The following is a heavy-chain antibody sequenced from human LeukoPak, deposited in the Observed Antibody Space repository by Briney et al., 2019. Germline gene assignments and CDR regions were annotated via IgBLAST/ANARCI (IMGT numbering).Heavy chain of an antibody. Sequence: GASVKVSCKASGYTFTSYAMHWVRQAPGQRLEWMGWINAGNGNTKYPQKFQGRVTITRDTSASTAYMELSSLRSEDTAVYYCAREKKLGTKDFDYWGQGTLVTVSS. CDR2: INAGNGNT. V-gene: IGHV1-3*01. CDR1: GYTFTSYA. CDR3: AREKKLGTKDFDY. D-gene: IGHD7-27*01. J-gene: IGHJ4*02.